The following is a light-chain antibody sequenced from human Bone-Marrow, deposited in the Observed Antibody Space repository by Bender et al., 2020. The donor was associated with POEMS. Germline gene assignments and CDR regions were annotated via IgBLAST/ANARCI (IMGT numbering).Light chain of an antibody. CDR3: CSYAGSYTWV. CDR2: INN. Sequence: QSVLTQPPSASGTPGQRVTISCSGSSSNIGTNPVNWYQQLPGTAPKLLIYINNQRPSGVPDRFSGSKSGTSASLAISGLQVQDEADYFCCSYAGSYTWVFGGGSRLTVL. V-gene: IGLV1-44*01. J-gene: IGLJ3*02. CDR1: SSNIGTNP.